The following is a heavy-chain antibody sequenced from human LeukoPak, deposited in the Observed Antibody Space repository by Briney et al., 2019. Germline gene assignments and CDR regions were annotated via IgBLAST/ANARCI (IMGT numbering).Heavy chain of an antibody. D-gene: IGHD5-18*01. CDR3: ASGYNFGSLDF. Sequence: GGSLRLSCAASGFTFSSYAMSWVRQAPGKGLEWVANIHQDGSETYYVDSVKGRFTISRDNAKNSLYLQMNSLRAEDTAVYYCASGYNFGSLDFWGQGTLVTVSS. CDR2: IHQDGSET. V-gene: IGHV3-7*03. J-gene: IGHJ4*02. CDR1: GFTFSSYA.